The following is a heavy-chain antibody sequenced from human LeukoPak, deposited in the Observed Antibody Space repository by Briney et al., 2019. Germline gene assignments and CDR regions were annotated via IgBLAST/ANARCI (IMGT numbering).Heavy chain of an antibody. V-gene: IGHV4-59*01. CDR3: TRGSIAYYYMDV. CDR2: IYYSGST. J-gene: IGHJ6*03. Sequence: PSETLSLTCTVSGGSIISYYWSWIRQPPGKGLEWIGYIYYSGSTYYNPSLKSRVTISVDTSKNQFSLKLSSVTAADTAVYYCTRGSIAYYYMDVWGKGTTVTISS. D-gene: IGHD3-22*01. CDR1: GGSIISYY.